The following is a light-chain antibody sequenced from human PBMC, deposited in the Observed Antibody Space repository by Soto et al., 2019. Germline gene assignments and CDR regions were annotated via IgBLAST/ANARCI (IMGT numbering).Light chain of an antibody. CDR2: KVS. J-gene: IGKJ1*01. CDR1: QTLLGSDGNTY. V-gene: IGKV2-30*01. Sequence: DVVMTQSPLSLPVTLGQPASISCRSSQTLLGSDGNTYLNWFQQRPGQSPRRLIYKVSNRDSGVPDRFSGSGSGTNFTLQISRVEAEDVGIYYCVQGTHCPPWTFGQGTKVEIK. CDR3: VQGTHCPPWT.